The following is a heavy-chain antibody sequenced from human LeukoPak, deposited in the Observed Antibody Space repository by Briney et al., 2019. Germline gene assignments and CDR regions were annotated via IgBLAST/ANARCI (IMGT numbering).Heavy chain of an antibody. J-gene: IGHJ4*02. CDR3: ASGNDYGDYGGY. D-gene: IGHD4-17*01. CDR1: GDSISSSSYN. Sequence: SETLSLTCTVSGDSISSSSYNWGSIRQPPGKGLDWIGSIYYSGSTYYNPSLKSRVTISVDTSKNQFSLKLSSVTAADTAVYYCASGNDYGDYGGYWGQGALVTVSS. V-gene: IGHV4-39*01. CDR2: IYYSGST.